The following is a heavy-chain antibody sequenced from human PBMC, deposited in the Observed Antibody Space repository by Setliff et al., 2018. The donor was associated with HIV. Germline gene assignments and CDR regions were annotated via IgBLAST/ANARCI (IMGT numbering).Heavy chain of an antibody. D-gene: IGHD3-3*01. CDR1: GYTFSDYY. CDR3: ARDARISISGVTPPPNWIDS. J-gene: IGHJ5*01. CDR2: INADSGHT. V-gene: IGHV1-2*02. Sequence: ASVKVSCKSSGYTFSDYYIHWVRQAPGQGLEWMGWINADSGHTNYAEKFLGRVTMTRNTSFSTAYMEVGRLRSDDTGVYYCARDARISISGVTPPPNWIDSWGRGTLVTVSS.